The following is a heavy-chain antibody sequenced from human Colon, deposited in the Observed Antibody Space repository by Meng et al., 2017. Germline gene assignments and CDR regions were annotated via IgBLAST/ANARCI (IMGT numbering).Heavy chain of an antibody. J-gene: IGHJ4*02. V-gene: IGHV3-21*01. Sequence: GGSLRLSCAASGFTVSSYSMNWVRQAPGKGLEWVSSISSSSSYIYYADSVKGRFTISRANSKNSLYLQMNILRAEDTAVYYCARDLFGSGSDYWGQGTLVTVSS. CDR2: ISSSSSYI. CDR1: GFTVSSYS. D-gene: IGHD3-22*01. CDR3: ARDLFGSGSDY.